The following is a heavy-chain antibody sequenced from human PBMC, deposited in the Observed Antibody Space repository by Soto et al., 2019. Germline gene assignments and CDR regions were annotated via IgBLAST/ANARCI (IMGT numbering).Heavy chain of an antibody. Sequence: GESLKISCKGSGYSFTSYWIGWVRQMPGKGLERMGIIYPGDSDTRYSPSFQGQVTISADKSISTAYLQWSSLKASDTAMYYCAKVTYYYGSGSYSPGYYFDYWGQGTLVTVSS. CDR2: IYPGDSDT. V-gene: IGHV5-51*01. CDR1: GYSFTSYW. CDR3: AKVTYYYGSGSYSPGYYFDY. D-gene: IGHD3-10*01. J-gene: IGHJ4*02.